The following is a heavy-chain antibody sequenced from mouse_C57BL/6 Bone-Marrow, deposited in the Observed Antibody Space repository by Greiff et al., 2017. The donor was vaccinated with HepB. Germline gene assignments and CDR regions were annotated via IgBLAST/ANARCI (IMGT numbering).Heavy chain of an antibody. CDR3: TTLGGYYFDY. J-gene: IGHJ2*01. CDR2: IDPETGGT. Sequence: QVQLKESGAELVRPGASVTLSCKASGYTFTDYEMHWVKQTPVHGLEWIGAIDPETGGTAYNQKFKGKAILTADKSSSTAYMELRSLTSEESAVYYCTTLGGYYFDYWGQGTTLTVSS. V-gene: IGHV1-15*01. D-gene: IGHD3-3*01. CDR1: GYTFTDYE.